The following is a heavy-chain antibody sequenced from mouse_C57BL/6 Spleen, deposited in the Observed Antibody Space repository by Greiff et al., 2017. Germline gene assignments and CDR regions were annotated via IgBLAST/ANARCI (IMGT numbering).Heavy chain of an antibody. V-gene: IGHV1-55*01. CDR1: GYTFTSYW. J-gene: IGHJ4*01. CDR3: ARGYYYAMDD. CDR2: IYPGSGST. Sequence: VQLQQPGAELVKPGASVTLSCKASGYTFTSYWITWVKQRPGQGLEWIGDIYPGSGSTNYNEKFKSKATLTVDTSSSTAYMQLSSLTSEDSAVYYCARGYYYAMDDWGQGTSVTVSS.